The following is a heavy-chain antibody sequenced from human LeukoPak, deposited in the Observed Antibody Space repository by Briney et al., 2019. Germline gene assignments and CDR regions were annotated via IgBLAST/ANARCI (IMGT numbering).Heavy chain of an antibody. D-gene: IGHD3-16*02. V-gene: IGHV7-4-1*02. Sequence: ASVKVSCKASGYTFTSYAMNWVRQAPGQGLEWMGWINTNTGNPTYAQGFTGRFVFSLDTSVSTAYLQISSLKAEDTAVYYCARVRGADYVWGSYRGAYYYYYYMDVWGKGTTVTVSS. CDR3: ARVRGADYVWGSYRGAYYYYYYMDV. CDR1: GYTFTSYA. J-gene: IGHJ6*03. CDR2: INTNTGNP.